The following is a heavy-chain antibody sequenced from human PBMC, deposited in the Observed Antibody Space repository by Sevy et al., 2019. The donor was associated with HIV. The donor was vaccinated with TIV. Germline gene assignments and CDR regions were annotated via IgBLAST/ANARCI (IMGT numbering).Heavy chain of an antibody. J-gene: IGHJ4*02. CDR2: IYHSGST. CDR3: ARRGWELLWFGEPYKGLDY. D-gene: IGHD3-10*01. Sequence: SETLSLTCAVSGGSISSSNWWSWVRQPPGKGLEWIGEIYHSGSTNYNPSLKSRVTISVDKSKNQFSLKLSFVTAADTAVYYCARRGWELLWFGEPYKGLDYWGQGTLVTVSS. CDR1: GGSISSSNW. V-gene: IGHV4-4*02.